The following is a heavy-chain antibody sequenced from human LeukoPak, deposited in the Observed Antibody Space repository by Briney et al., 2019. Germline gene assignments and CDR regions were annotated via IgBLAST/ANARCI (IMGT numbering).Heavy chain of an antibody. CDR3: AKMQGYFDY. CDR1: GFTFTSYA. Sequence: GGSLRLSCAASGFTFTSYAMSWVRQAPGKGLEWVSAITGSGGTTYYADFVKGRFTISRDNSKNTLYLQMNGLGVEDTAVYYCAKMQGYFDYWGQGTLVTVSS. J-gene: IGHJ4*02. CDR2: ITGSGGTT. V-gene: IGHV3-23*01.